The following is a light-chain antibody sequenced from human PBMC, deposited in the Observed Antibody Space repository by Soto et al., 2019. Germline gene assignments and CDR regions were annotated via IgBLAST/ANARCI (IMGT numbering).Light chain of an antibody. CDR2: AAA. CDR3: QEITNYPFFT. V-gene: IGKV1-9*01. J-gene: IGKJ3*01. Sequence: DIQLTHSPSFLSASVGDRVTITCRASQGISSYLAWYQQKPGKAPKLLIYAAATLQSGVPSRFSGRGSGKEFSLTIGSLQPEDFATYDCQEITNYPFFTCGPGPKVDIK. CDR1: QGISSY.